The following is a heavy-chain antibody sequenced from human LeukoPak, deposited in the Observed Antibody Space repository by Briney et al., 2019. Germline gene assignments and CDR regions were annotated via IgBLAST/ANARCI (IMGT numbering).Heavy chain of an antibody. CDR3: ARLRDYYGSGSYYHATYYFDY. Sequence: SETLSLTCTVSSGSISSRSYYWGWIRQPPGKGLDWIGSIHYSGSTYYNPSLKSRVTISVDTSKNQFSLKLNSVTAADTAVYYCARLRDYYGSGSYYHATYYFDYWGQGTLVTVSS. J-gene: IGHJ4*02. D-gene: IGHD3-10*01. V-gene: IGHV4-39*01. CDR2: IHYSGST. CDR1: SGSISSRSYY.